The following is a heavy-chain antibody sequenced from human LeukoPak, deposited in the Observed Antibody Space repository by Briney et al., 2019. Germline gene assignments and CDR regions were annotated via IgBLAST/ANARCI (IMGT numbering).Heavy chain of an antibody. D-gene: IGHD6-13*01. CDR2: ISSSSSYI. CDR3: ARGRGSWYGVYFDY. J-gene: IGHJ4*02. V-gene: IGHV3-21*01. Sequence: KPGGSLRLSCAASGFTFSSYSMNWVRQALGKGLEWVSSISSSSSYIYYADSVKGRFTISRDNAKNSLYLQLKSLRTEDTAVYYCARGRGSWYGVYFDYWGQGSLVTVSS. CDR1: GFTFSSYS.